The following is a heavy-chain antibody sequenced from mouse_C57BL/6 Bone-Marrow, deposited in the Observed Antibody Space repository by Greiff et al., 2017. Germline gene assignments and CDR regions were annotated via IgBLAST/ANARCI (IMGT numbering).Heavy chain of an antibody. CDR2: IDPSDSYT. Sequence: QVQLQQSGAELVMPGASVKLSCKASGYTFTSYWMHWVKQRPGQGLEWIGEIDPSDSYTNYNQKFKGKSTLTVDKSSSTAYMQLSSLTSEDSAVYYSARHRRWYDVWGTGTTVTVSS. CDR3: ARHRRWYDV. CDR1: GYTFTSYW. J-gene: IGHJ1*03. V-gene: IGHV1-69*01. D-gene: IGHD2-1*01.